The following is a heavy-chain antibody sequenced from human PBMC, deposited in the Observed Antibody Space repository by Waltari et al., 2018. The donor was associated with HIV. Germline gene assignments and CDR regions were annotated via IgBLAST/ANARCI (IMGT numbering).Heavy chain of an antibody. CDR1: GFTFSGSA. D-gene: IGHD3-22*01. Sequence: EVQLVESGGGLVQPGGSLKLSCAASGFTFSGSAMHWVRPASGKGLEWVGRIRSKANSYATAYAASVKGRFTISRDDSKNTAYLQMNSLKTEDTAVYYCTCLRCRVVILGNIWGQGTMVTVSS. CDR2: IRSKANSYAT. CDR3: TCLRCRVVILGNI. V-gene: IGHV3-73*01. J-gene: IGHJ3*02.